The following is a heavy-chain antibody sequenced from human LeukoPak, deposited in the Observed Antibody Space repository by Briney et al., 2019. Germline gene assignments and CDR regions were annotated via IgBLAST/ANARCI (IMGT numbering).Heavy chain of an antibody. CDR1: GASLSSYY. CDR2: FSYSGNT. V-gene: IGHV4-59*01. Sequence: SETLSLTCTVSGASLSSYYWSWIRQPPGKGLEWIGYFSYSGNTNYNPSLKSRVTISVDTSKNQFSLKLYSVTAADTAIYYCARGPLDSGYTYFDYWGQGTLVTVSS. D-gene: IGHD5-18*01. CDR3: ARGPLDSGYTYFDY. J-gene: IGHJ4*02.